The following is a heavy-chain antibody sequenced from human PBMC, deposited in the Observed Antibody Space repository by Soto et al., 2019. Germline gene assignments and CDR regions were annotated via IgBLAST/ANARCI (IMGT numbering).Heavy chain of an antibody. Sequence: SETLSLTCTVSGDSIRSGNHYWSWIRQPPGKGLEWIGYIYYSGSTYYSPSLKSRVTISVDTSKNQFSLKLNSVTAADTAVYYCARVDILTVYGRMDVWGQGTTVTVSS. J-gene: IGHJ6*02. V-gene: IGHV4-30-4*01. CDR3: ARVDILTVYGRMDV. CDR1: GDSIRSGNHY. CDR2: IYYSGST. D-gene: IGHD3-9*01.